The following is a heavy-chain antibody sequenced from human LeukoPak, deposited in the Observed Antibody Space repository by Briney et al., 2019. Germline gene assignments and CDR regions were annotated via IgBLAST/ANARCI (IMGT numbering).Heavy chain of an antibody. Sequence: SETLSLTCAVSGGSISSSNWWSWVRQPPGKGLEWIGEIYHSGSTNYNPSLKSRVTMSVDTSKNQFSLKLTSVTAADTAVYYCARHDVLRYFDYWGQGTLVTVSS. CDR2: IYHSGST. CDR3: ARHDVLRYFDY. D-gene: IGHD3-9*01. V-gene: IGHV4-4*02. CDR1: GGSISSSNW. J-gene: IGHJ4*02.